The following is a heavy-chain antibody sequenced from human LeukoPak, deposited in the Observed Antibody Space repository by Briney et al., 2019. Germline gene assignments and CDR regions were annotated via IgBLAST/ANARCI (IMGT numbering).Heavy chain of an antibody. Sequence: GGSLRLSCAASGFTFSRHWMTWVRQAPGKGLEWVANIKHDGSEKNYVDSVKGRFTISRDNSKNTLYLQMNSLRAEDTAVYYCAKEGAARLDYWGQGTLVTVSS. CDR1: GFTFSRHW. V-gene: IGHV3-7*03. J-gene: IGHJ4*02. CDR2: IKHDGSEK. D-gene: IGHD6-6*01. CDR3: AKEGAARLDY.